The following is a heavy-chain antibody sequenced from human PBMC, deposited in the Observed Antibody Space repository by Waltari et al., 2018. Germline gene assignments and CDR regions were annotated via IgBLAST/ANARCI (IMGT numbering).Heavy chain of an antibody. D-gene: IGHD3-3*01. CDR1: GGSISSGDYY. CDR2: IYYSGST. Sequence: QVQLQESGPGLVKPSQTLSLTCTVSGGSISSGDYYWSWIRQPPGTGLEWIGYIYYSGSTYYNPSLKSRVTISVDTSKNQFSLKLSSVTAADTAVYYCARKYYDFWSGPDSGYYFDYWGQGTLVTVSS. J-gene: IGHJ4*02. V-gene: IGHV4-30-4*08. CDR3: ARKYYDFWSGPDSGYYFDY.